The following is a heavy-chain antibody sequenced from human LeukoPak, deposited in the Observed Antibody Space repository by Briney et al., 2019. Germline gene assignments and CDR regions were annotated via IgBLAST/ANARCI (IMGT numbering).Heavy chain of an antibody. Sequence: PSETLSLTCTVSGGSISSGDYYWGWIRQPPGKGLEWIGSIYYSGSTYYNPSLKSRVTISVDTSKNQFSLKLSSVTAADTAVYYCASEWLLLRLYYFDYWGQGTLVTVSS. CDR3: ASEWLLLRLYYFDY. CDR2: IYYSGST. CDR1: GGSISSGDYY. J-gene: IGHJ4*02. V-gene: IGHV4-39*01. D-gene: IGHD3-22*01.